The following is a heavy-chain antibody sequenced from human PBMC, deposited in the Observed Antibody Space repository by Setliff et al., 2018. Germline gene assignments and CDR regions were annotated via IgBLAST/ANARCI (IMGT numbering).Heavy chain of an antibody. J-gene: IGHJ6*02. V-gene: IGHV1-2*06. Sequence: GASVKVSCKASGYTFTSYGISWVRQAPGQGLEWMGRINPNSGATNFAQKFQGRVTMTRDTSISTAYMELSRLRSDDTAVYYCAREDGTYYNFWSGYSTTPYYGMDVWGQGTTVTVS. CDR2: INPNSGAT. D-gene: IGHD3-3*01. CDR3: AREDGTYYNFWSGYSTTPYYGMDV. CDR1: GYTFTSYG.